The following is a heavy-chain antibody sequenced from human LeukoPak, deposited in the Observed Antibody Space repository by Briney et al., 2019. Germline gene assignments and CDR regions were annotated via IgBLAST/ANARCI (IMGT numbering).Heavy chain of an antibody. J-gene: IGHJ3*02. V-gene: IGHV4-59*01. CDR2: IYYSEST. CDR3: AREDSADAFDI. Sequence: SETLSLTCTVSGGSISSYYWSWIRQPPGKGLEWIGYIYYSESTNYNPSLKSRVTISVDTSKNQFSLKLSPVTAADTAVYYCAREDSADAFDIWGQGTMVTVSS. CDR1: GGSISSYY.